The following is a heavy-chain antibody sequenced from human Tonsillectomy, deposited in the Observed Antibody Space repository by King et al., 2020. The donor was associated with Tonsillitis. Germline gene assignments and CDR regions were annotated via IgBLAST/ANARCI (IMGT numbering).Heavy chain of an antibody. Sequence: VQLVESGGGVVQPGGSLRLSCAASGFTFSSYGMHWVRQAPGKGLEWVAFIRYDGSNKYYADSVKGRFTISRDNSKNTLYLQMNSLRAEDTAVYYCAKETRPRGSSGHFDSWGQGTLVTVSS. V-gene: IGHV3-30*02. CDR1: GFTFSSYG. J-gene: IGHJ4*02. D-gene: IGHD6-19*01. CDR2: IRYDGSNK. CDR3: AKETRPRGSSGHFDS.